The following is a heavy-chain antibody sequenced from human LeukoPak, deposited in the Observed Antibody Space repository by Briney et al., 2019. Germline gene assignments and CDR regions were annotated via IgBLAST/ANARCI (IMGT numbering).Heavy chain of an antibody. CDR3: ARLEYYYVSGNYYKLFDY. V-gene: IGHV3-48*02. CDR2: ISSSGSTI. CDR1: GFTFSSYN. J-gene: IGHJ4*02. D-gene: IGHD3-10*01. Sequence: PGGSLRLSCAASGFTFSSYNMNWVRQAPGKGLEWVSDISSSGSTIYFADSVKGRFTISRDNAKNSLYLQMNNLRDEDTAVYYCARLEYYYVSGNYYKLFDYWGQGTLVTVCS.